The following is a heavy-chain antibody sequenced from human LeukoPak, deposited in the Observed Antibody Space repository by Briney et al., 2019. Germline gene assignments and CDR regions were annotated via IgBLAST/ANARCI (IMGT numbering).Heavy chain of an antibody. CDR3: AKAWGGSGFGDAFDI. V-gene: IGHV3-30*02. CDR1: GFTFSSYG. D-gene: IGHD6-19*01. J-gene: IGHJ3*02. CDR2: IRYDGSNK. Sequence: GGSLRLSCAASGFTFSSYGMHWVRQAPGKGLEWVTFIRYDGSNKYYADSVKGRFTISRDNSKNTLNLHMNSLRAEDTAVYYCAKAWGGSGFGDAFDIWGQGTMVTVSS.